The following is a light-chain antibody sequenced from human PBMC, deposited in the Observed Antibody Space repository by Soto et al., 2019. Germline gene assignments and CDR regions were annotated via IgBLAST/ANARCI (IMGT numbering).Light chain of an antibody. CDR3: MQGTHWPPT. Sequence: DVVMTQSPLSLPVTLGQPASISCRSSQSLVYSGGNAYLNWFQQRPGQSPRRLIYKASNRDSGVPDRFSGSGSGTDFTLQINRVEAKDVGIYYCMQGTHWPPTFGRGTRVEIK. J-gene: IGKJ1*01. V-gene: IGKV2-30*01. CDR1: QSLVYSGGNAY. CDR2: KAS.